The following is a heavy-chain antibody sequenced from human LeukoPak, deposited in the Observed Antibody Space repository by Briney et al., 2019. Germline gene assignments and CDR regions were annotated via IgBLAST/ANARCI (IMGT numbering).Heavy chain of an antibody. J-gene: IGHJ5*02. CDR2: IRYDGSNK. Sequence: GGSLRLSCAASGFTFSSYGMHWVRQAPGKGLEWVAFIRYDGSNKYYADSVKGRFTISRDNSKNTLYLQMNSLRAEDTAVYYCAKERTGLWFGDLYNWFDPWGQATLVTVSS. CDR1: GFTFSSYG. D-gene: IGHD3-10*01. V-gene: IGHV3-30*02. CDR3: AKERTGLWFGDLYNWFDP.